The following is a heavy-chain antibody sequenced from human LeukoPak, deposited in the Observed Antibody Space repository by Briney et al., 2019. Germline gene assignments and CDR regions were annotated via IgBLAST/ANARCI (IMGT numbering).Heavy chain of an antibody. CDR1: GFTFSGFW. Sequence: GGSLRLSCAVSGFTFSGFWMSWSRQAPGKGLEWVASINPDGSEGYYADVVKGRFTISRDNAKNSLYLQINSLRAEDTAVYYCARSSYSSSSSVWGQGTMVTVSS. CDR3: ARSSYSSSSSV. V-gene: IGHV3-7*03. CDR2: INPDGSEG. D-gene: IGHD6-6*01. J-gene: IGHJ3*01.